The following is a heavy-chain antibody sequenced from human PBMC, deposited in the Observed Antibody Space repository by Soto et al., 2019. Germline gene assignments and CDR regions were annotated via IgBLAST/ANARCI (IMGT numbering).Heavy chain of an antibody. J-gene: IGHJ6*02. CDR2: IYPGDSDT. V-gene: IGHV5-51*01. CDR1: GYSFPSYL. CDR3: ARGSSGWYYYYYGMDV. D-gene: IGHD6-19*01. Sequence: HGESLNISCKGSGYSFPSYLIGWVRQMPGKGLEWMGIIYPGDSDTRDSPTFQRQVTISADKSISTAYLQWSSLKASDTAMYYCARGSSGWYYYYYGMDVWGQGTTVTVSS.